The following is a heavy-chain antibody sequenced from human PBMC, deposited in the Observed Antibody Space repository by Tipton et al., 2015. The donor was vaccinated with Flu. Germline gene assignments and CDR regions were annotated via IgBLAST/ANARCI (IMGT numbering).Heavy chain of an antibody. J-gene: IGHJ4*02. CDR3: VTAHNWNPLGDY. D-gene: IGHD1-1*01. Sequence: SLRLSCAASGFTFSSYWMYWVRQPPGKGLVWVSRINGDGSSTNYADSVKGRFTISRDNAKNTLYLQMSSLRAEDTAVYYCVTAHNWNPLGDYWGQGTLVTVSS. V-gene: IGHV3-74*01. CDR1: GFTFSSYW. CDR2: INGDGSST.